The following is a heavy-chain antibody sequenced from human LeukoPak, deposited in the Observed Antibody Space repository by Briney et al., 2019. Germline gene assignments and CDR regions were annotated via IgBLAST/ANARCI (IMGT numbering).Heavy chain of an antibody. D-gene: IGHD2-15*01. CDR2: INQDGGDT. CDR1: GLTFSSYW. CDR3: KSGTSF. V-gene: IGHV3-7*01. J-gene: IGHJ4*02. Sequence: GGSLRLSCAVSGLTFSSYWMSWIRLAPGKGLEWVAHINQDGGDTYYVHSVKGRFIISRDNAKDTVYLQMNSLRVEDTAIYFCKSGTSFWGQGALVTVSS.